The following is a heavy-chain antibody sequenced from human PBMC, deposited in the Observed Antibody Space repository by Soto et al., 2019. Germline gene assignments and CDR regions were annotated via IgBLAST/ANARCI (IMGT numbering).Heavy chain of an antibody. CDR3: ASDLRFLEWSPGAFDI. CDR1: GGSISSGDYY. J-gene: IGHJ3*02. Sequence: SETLSLTCTVSGGSISSGDYYWSWIRQPPGKGLEWIGYIYYSGSTYYNPSLKSRVTISVDTSKNQFSLKLSSVTAADTAVYYCASDLRFLEWSPGAFDIWCQGTMVTVSS. CDR2: IYYSGST. D-gene: IGHD3-3*01. V-gene: IGHV4-30-4*01.